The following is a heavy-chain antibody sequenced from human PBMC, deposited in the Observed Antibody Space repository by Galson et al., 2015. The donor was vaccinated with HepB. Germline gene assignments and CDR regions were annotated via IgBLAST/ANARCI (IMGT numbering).Heavy chain of an antibody. Sequence: SETLSLTCAVYGGSFSGYYWSWIRQPPGKGLEWIGEINHSGSTNYNPSLKSRVTISVDTSKNQFSLKLSSVTAADTAVYYCARKFIAVAGRSCDYWGQGTLVTVSS. CDR1: GGSFSGYY. CDR3: ARKFIAVAGRSCDY. V-gene: IGHV4-34*01. CDR2: INHSGST. J-gene: IGHJ4*02. D-gene: IGHD6-19*01.